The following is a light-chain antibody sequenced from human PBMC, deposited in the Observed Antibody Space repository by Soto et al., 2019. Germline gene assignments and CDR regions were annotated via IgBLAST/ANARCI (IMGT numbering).Light chain of an antibody. Sequence: DIPMTQSPSSLSASLGDRVTFTCRASHDISHFLAWYQQKPGKVPQLLIYEASTLQFGVPSRFSGSGSGTEFSLTISGLQPEDVATYFCQKYDSVPFTFGPGTKVDIK. CDR3: QKYDSVPFT. CDR1: HDISHF. J-gene: IGKJ3*01. V-gene: IGKV1-27*01. CDR2: EAS.